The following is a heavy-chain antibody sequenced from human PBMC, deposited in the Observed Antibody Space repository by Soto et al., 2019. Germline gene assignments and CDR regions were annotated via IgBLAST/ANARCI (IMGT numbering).Heavy chain of an antibody. CDR1: GFTFSSYA. J-gene: IGHJ4*02. D-gene: IGHD6-13*01. V-gene: IGHV3-23*01. Sequence: EVQLLESGGGLVQPGGSLRLSCAASGFTFSSYAMSWVRQAPGKGLEWVSGISGSGGSTNYADSVKGRFTISRDNSKNTLYLPMNSLRAGDTAVYYCAKDHSSSWYLVFDCWGQGTLVTVSS. CDR3: AKDHSSSWYLVFDC. CDR2: ISGSGGST.